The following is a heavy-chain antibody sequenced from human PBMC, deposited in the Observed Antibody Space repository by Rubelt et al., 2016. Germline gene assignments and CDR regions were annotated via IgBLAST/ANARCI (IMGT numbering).Heavy chain of an antibody. J-gene: IGHJ4*02. Sequence: EVQLLESGGGLVQPGGSLRLSCAASGFTFSSYAMSWVRQAPGKGLEWVSRINSDGSSTSYADSVKGRFTISRDNAKNRLYLQRNSLRAEDTAVYYCARGLRRSSVFDYGGQGTLVTVSS. D-gene: IGHD6-6*01. CDR1: GFTFSSYA. CDR2: INSDGSST. CDR3: ARGLRRSSVFDY. V-gene: IGHV3-74*02.